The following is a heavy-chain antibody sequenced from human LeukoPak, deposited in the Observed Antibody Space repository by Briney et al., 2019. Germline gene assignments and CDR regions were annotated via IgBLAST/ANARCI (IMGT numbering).Heavy chain of an antibody. CDR2: ISSSSSTI. V-gene: IGHV3-48*01. CDR1: GFTFSSYS. J-gene: IGHJ6*02. Sequence: GGSLRLSCAASGFTFSSYSMNWVRQAPGKGLEWVSYISSSSSTIYYADSVKGRFTISRDNAKNSLYLQMNSLRAEDTAVYYCARSSGGSYYGGHYYYYGMDVWGQGTTVTVSS. CDR3: ARSSGGSYYGGHYYYYGMDV. D-gene: IGHD1-26*01.